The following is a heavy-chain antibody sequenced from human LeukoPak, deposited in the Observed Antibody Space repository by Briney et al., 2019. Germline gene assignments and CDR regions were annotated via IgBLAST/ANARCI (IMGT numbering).Heavy chain of an antibody. V-gene: IGHV3-21*01. Sequence: GGSLRLSCAASGFTFSSYSMNWFRQAPGKGLEWVSSISSSSSYIYYADSVKGRFTISRDNAKNSLYLQMNSLRAEDTAVYYCARSMTTVTTFDYWGQGTLVTVSS. D-gene: IGHD4-17*01. CDR1: GFTFSSYS. CDR2: ISSSSSYI. J-gene: IGHJ4*02. CDR3: ARSMTTVTTFDY.